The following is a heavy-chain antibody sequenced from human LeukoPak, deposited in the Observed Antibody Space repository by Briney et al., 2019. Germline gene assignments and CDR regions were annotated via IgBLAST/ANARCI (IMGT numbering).Heavy chain of an antibody. CDR2: ISGSGGST. J-gene: IGHJ6*02. Sequence: GGSLRLSCAASGFTFSSYAMSWVRQAPGKGLEWVSAISGSGGSTYYADSVKGRFTISRDNSKNTLYLQMNSLRAEDTAVYYCTAAETHYYYYGMDVWGQGTTVTVSS. CDR3: TAAETHYYYYGMDV. V-gene: IGHV3-23*01. D-gene: IGHD1-14*01. CDR1: GFTFSSYA.